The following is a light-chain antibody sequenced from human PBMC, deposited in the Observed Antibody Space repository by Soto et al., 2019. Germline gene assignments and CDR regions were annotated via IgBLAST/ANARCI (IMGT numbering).Light chain of an antibody. J-gene: IGKJ1*01. CDR3: QQYNSYSRT. CDR1: QSISNW. CDR2: KAS. V-gene: IGKV1-5*03. Sequence: DIQMTQSPSTLSASVGDRVTITCRASQSISNWLAWYQQKPGKAPKLLIYKASNLEGGVPSRFSGSGSGTEFTLTISCLQPDDFATYYCQQYNSYSRTFGQGTKVEIK.